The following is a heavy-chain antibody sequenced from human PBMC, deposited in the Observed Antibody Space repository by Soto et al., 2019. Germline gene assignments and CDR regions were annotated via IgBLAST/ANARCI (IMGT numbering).Heavy chain of an antibody. CDR2: ISAYNGNT. J-gene: IGHJ4*02. Sequence: GASVKVSCKASGYTFTSYGISWVRQAPGQGLEWMGWISAYNGNTNYAHQLQGRATLTTDTSTSTAYMELRSLRSDDTAVYYCARGRIAPRPEYFDYWGQGTLVTVSS. CDR3: ARGRIAPRPEYFDY. V-gene: IGHV1-18*01. CDR1: GYTFTSYG. D-gene: IGHD6-6*01.